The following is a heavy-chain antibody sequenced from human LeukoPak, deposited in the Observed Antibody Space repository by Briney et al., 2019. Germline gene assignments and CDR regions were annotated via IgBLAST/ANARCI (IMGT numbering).Heavy chain of an antibody. Sequence: GGSLRLSCAASGFTFNTFNMNWVRQAPGKGLECVSSITSGGDYIYYADSVKGRFTTSRDNAKNSLSLQLNSLRVEDTAVYYCARGHYDVLAASYKWTPDYWGQGTLVTVSS. CDR1: GFTFNTFN. V-gene: IGHV3-21*01. CDR3: ARGHYDVLAASYKWTPDY. J-gene: IGHJ4*02. D-gene: IGHD3-9*01. CDR2: ITSGGDYI.